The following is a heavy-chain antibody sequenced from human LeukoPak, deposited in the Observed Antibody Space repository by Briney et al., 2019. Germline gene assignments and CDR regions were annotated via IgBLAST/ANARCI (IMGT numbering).Heavy chain of an antibody. D-gene: IGHD1-26*01. Sequence: GGSLRLSCAASGFTFNRYWMSWVRQAPGKGLEWVGFIRSKAYGGTTEYAASVRGRFSISRDDSKSIAYLQMNSLKTEDTAVYYCTRDIGGSYTTDYWGQGTLVTVSS. J-gene: IGHJ4*02. CDR1: GFTFNRYW. V-gene: IGHV3-49*04. CDR3: TRDIGGSYTTDY. CDR2: IRSKAYGGTT.